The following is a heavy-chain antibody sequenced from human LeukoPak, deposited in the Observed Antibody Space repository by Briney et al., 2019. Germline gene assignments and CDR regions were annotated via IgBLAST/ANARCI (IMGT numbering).Heavy chain of an antibody. CDR2: ISYDGSNT. V-gene: IGHV3-30-3*01. CDR1: RFTFSNYA. Sequence: GRSLRLSCAASRFTFSNYAMHWVRQAPGKGLEWVAVISYDGSNTYYADSVRGRFTISRDNSKNTLYLQMSSLRSDDTAVYYCARENWGSVDYWGQGTLVTVSS. CDR3: ARENWGSVDY. D-gene: IGHD7-27*01. J-gene: IGHJ4*02.